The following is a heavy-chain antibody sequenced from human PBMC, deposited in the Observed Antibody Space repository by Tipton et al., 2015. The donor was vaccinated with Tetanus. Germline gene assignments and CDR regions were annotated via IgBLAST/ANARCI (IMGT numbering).Heavy chain of an antibody. CDR3: ARGSRYGSGYVSYFDS. J-gene: IGHJ4*02. Sequence: GLVKPSETLSPMCTVSGASISNYYWSWIRQAPGRGLEWIGYVYLSGSYNYNPSLKSRVTISIDTSKIQFSLQLTSVTAADTAVYYCARGSRYGSGYVSYFDSWGQGMPVTVSS. D-gene: IGHD5-18*01. V-gene: IGHV4-59*01. CDR1: GASISNYY. CDR2: VYLSGSY.